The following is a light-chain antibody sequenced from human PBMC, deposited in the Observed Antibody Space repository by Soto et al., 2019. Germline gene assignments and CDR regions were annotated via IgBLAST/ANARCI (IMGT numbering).Light chain of an antibody. V-gene: IGKV3-20*01. CDR2: AAP. Sequence: EIVLTQSPGTLSLSPGERATLSGRASQSLTNNYLALYQQKPGQAPRLLIYAAPSRATGIPDRFSGSGSETDFTLTISRLEPEDFAVYYCQQYGSSLPVTFGGGTNVEIK. J-gene: IGKJ4*01. CDR3: QQYGSSLPVT. CDR1: QSLTNNY.